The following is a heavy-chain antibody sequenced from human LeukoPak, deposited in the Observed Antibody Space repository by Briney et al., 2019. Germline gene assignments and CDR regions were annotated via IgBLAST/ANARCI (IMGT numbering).Heavy chain of an antibody. CDR1: GGSFSGYY. J-gene: IGHJ5*02. D-gene: IGHD3-10*01. CDR3: ARARHWYGSGSYYKASGWFDP. V-gene: IGHV4-34*01. Sequence: PSETLSLTCAVYGGSFSGYYWSWIRQTPGKGLEWIGEINHSGSTNYNPSLKSRVTISVDTSKNQFSLKLSSVTAADTAVYYCARARHWYGSGSYYKASGWFDPWGQGTLVTVSS. CDR2: INHSGST.